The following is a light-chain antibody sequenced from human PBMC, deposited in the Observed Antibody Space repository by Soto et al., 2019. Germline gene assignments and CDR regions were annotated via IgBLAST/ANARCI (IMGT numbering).Light chain of an antibody. V-gene: IGLV3-21*04. CDR1: NIGSKS. CDR3: QVWDKSSDHAV. Sequence: SYELTQPPSVSVAPGKTARITCGGNNIGSKSVHWYQQKPGQAPVVVMYYDRDRPSGIPERFSGAKSGNTATLTISRVEAGDEADYYCQVWDKSSDHAVFGGGTQLTVL. CDR2: YDR. J-gene: IGLJ7*01.